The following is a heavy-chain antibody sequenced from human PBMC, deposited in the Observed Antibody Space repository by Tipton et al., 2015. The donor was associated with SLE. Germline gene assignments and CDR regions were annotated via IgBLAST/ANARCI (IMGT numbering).Heavy chain of an antibody. V-gene: IGHV4-59*01. Sequence: TLSLTCTVSGGSINSYYWSWIRQPPGKGLEWIGYIYYSGSTNYNPSLKSRVTISVDTSKNQFSLKLSSVTAADTAVYYCARGGSGAFDIWGQGTMVTVSS. CDR3: ARGGSGAFDI. CDR2: IYYSGST. J-gene: IGHJ3*02. D-gene: IGHD3-16*01. CDR1: GGSINSYY.